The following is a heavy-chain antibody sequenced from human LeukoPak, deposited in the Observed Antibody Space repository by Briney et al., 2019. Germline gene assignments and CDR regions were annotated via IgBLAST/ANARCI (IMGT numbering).Heavy chain of an antibody. V-gene: IGHV3-48*01. CDR3: ARTLLTAYYYGSGSYAFDI. CDR1: GFTFSSYS. Sequence: GGSLRLSCAASGFTFSSYSMNWVRQAPGKGLEWVSYISSSSSTIYYADSVKGRFTISRDNAKNSLYLQMNSLRAEDTAVYYCARTLLTAYYYGSGSYAFDIRGQGTMVTVSS. D-gene: IGHD3-10*01. J-gene: IGHJ3*02. CDR2: ISSSSSTI.